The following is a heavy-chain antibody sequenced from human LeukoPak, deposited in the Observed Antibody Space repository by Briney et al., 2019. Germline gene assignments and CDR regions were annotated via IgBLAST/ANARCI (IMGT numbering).Heavy chain of an antibody. CDR3: ARVRALSYYDSSGDFYYFDY. D-gene: IGHD3-22*01. J-gene: IGHJ4*02. CDR2: KFYSGST. CDR1: VRSIRSHY. Sequence: SETLSLTCTVCVRSIRSHYWSWIRQPPGKGLEWIGYKFYSGSTNYHPSLKTRVTISVDTSKNQFSLKLSSVTAADTAVYYCARVRALSYYDSSGDFYYFDYWGQGILVTVSS. V-gene: IGHV4-59*11.